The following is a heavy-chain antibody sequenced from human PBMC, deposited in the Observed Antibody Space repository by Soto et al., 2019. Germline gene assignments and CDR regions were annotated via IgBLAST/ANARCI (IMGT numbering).Heavy chain of an antibody. J-gene: IGHJ5*02. V-gene: IGHV4-61*08. CDR3: ARGPFGGVIATSPGFDP. Sequence: SETLSLTCTVSGGSISSGDYYWSWIRQPPGKGLEWIGYIYYSGSTNYNPSLKSRVTISVDTSKNQFSLKLSSVTAADTAVYYCARGPFGGVIATSPGFDPWGQGTLVTVSS. CDR2: IYYSGST. CDR1: GGSISSGDYY. D-gene: IGHD3-16*02.